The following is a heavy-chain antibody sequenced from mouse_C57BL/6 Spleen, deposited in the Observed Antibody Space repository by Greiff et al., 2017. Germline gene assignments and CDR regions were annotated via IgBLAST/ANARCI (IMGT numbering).Heavy chain of an antibody. D-gene: IGHD3-2*02. CDR1: YFAFMASA. J-gene: IGHJ3*01. CDR3: ASPDSSGYTGVFAY. Sequence: LMESGAELVRPGSSVKLSCKDSYFAFMASAMHWVKQRPGHGLEWIGSFTMYSDATEYSENFKGKATLTANTSSSTAYMELSSLTSEDSAVYYCASPDSSGYTGVFAYWGQGTLVTVSA. CDR2: FTMYSDAT. V-gene: IGHV1-49*01.